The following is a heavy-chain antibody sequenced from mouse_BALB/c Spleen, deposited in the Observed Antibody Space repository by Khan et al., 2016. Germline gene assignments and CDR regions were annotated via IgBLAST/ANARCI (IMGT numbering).Heavy chain of an antibody. Sequence: QVQLKESGPGLVAPSQSLSITCTVSGFSLTNYGVHWVRQPPGKGLEWLGVIWAGGSTDYDSALMSRLSINKDNSKSQAFLKVNSLQTDDTAVYYCARDNTTADWYFDVWGAGTPVTVSS. D-gene: IGHD1-2*01. CDR1: GFSLTNYG. V-gene: IGHV2-9*02. CDR3: ARDNTTADWYFDV. J-gene: IGHJ1*01. CDR2: IWAGGST.